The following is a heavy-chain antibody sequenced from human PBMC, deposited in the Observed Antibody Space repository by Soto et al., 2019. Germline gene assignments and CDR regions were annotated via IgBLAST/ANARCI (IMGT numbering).Heavy chain of an antibody. CDR2: IDPSDSYA. D-gene: IGHD5-18*01. J-gene: IGHJ4*02. CDR1: GYSFTIYW. V-gene: IGHV5-10-1*01. CDR3: ARRGHSYGHDDY. Sequence: EVQLVQSGAEVRKPGESLRISCKGSGYSFTIYWISWVRQVPGKGLEWRGRIDPSDSYANYSPSFQGHVTISADKSISTAYLQWSSLKDSDSAMYYCARRGHSYGHDDYWGQGTLVTVSS.